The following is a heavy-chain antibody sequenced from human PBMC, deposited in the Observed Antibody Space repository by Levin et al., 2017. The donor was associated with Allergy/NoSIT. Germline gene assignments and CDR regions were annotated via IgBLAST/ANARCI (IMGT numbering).Heavy chain of an antibody. V-gene: IGHV3-23*01. CDR1: GFTFSSYA. Sequence: GGSLRLSCAASGFTFSSYAMSWVRQAPGKGLEWVSSISGSGGSTHYAYSVNGRFTISRDNSKNTLSLQMSSLRAEDTAVYYCAKSYSDFWSAYYCWGQGTLVTVSS. CDR3: AKSYSDFWSAYYC. J-gene: IGHJ4*02. D-gene: IGHD3-3*01. CDR2: ISGSGGST.